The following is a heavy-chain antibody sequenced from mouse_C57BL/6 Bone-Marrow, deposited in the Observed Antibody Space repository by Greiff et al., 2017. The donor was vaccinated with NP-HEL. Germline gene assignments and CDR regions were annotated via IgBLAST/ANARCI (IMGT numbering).Heavy chain of an antibody. CDR3: ARQDDGYYYFDY. D-gene: IGHD2-3*01. V-gene: IGHV5-15*01. Sequence: EVQVVESGGGLVQPGGSLKLSCAASGFTFSDYGMAWVRQAPRKGPEWVAFISNLAYSIYYADTVTGRFTIYRENAKNTLYLEMCSLRSEDTAMYSCARQDDGYYYFDYWGQGTTLTVSS. CDR1: GFTFSDYG. J-gene: IGHJ2*01. CDR2: ISNLAYSI.